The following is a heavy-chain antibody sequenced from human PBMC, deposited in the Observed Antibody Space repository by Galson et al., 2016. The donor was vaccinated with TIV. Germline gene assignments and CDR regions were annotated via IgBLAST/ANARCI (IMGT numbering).Heavy chain of an antibody. V-gene: IGHV7-4-1*02. D-gene: IGHD3-10*01. CDR1: GYDFTSCA. Sequence: SVKVSCKASGYDFTSCAMNWVRQAPGQGLEWLGWINTRNGHPTYAEGFTGRFVFSLDTSVSTAYLQISSLTADDTAVYYCARSGDYSYYYSYMDVWAKGTTVTVSS. CDR2: INTRNGHP. J-gene: IGHJ6*03. CDR3: ARSGDYSYYYSYMDV.